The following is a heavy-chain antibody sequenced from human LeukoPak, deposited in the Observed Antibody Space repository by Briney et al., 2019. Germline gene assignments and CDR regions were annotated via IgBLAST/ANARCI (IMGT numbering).Heavy chain of an antibody. Sequence: GASVKVSCKASGYTFISYYIHWVRQAPGQGLQWVGSINPSGGSSTYAQKLRGRVTLTRDTSTSTAYMELSSLRSEDTAVYYCARDSAGGIAAAGTSPPSDWGQGTLVTVSS. CDR1: GYTFISYY. CDR2: INPSGGSS. D-gene: IGHD6-13*01. CDR3: ARDSAGGIAAAGTSPPSD. V-gene: IGHV1-46*01. J-gene: IGHJ4*02.